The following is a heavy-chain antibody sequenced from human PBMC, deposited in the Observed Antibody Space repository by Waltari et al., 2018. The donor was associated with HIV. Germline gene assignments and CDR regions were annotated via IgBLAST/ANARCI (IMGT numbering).Heavy chain of an antibody. J-gene: IGHJ5*02. V-gene: IGHV3-48*03. D-gene: IGHD2-15*01. Sequence: DVQLVESGGGLVQPGGSLGLSCAASGFTLINFDMYWVRQGPGAGLEWVSDISSTGHNIYYADSVQGRFTISRDNVRNILHLLIDDLRVDDTATYYCVRGGAAWSAGGFQVAQPGPWGQGALVTVSS. CDR1: GFTLINFD. CDR3: VRGGAAWSAGGFQVAQPGP. CDR2: ISSTGHNI.